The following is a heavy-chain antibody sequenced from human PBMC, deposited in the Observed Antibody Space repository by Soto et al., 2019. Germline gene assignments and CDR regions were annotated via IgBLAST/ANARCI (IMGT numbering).Heavy chain of an antibody. CDR1: GFSLNTDGMG. V-gene: IGHV2-26*01. CDR3: ARIRGYDSLVPVDY. D-gene: IGHD5-12*01. J-gene: IGHJ4*02. Sequence: QVTLKEAGPMLVKPTETLTLTCTVSGFSLNTDGMGVSWIRQPPGKALEWLAQIFSSDDKSYSASLKSRLSIAKDSSGSQVVLSVPNMDPVDTATYYCARIRGYDSLVPVDYWGQGILVTVSS. CDR2: IFSSDDK.